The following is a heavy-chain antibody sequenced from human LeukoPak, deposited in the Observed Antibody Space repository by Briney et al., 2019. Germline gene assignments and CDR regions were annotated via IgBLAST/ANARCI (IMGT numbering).Heavy chain of an antibody. CDR1: GYTFTGHY. D-gene: IGHD3-3*01. Sequence: GASVKVSCKASGYTFTGHYMHWVRQAPGQGLEWMGWINPNSGGTNYAQKFQGRVTMTRDTSISTAYMELSRLRSDDTAVYYCARDGDTIFGVVSGYYMDVWGKGTTVTVSS. CDR3: ARDGDTIFGVVSGYYMDV. V-gene: IGHV1-2*02. J-gene: IGHJ6*03. CDR2: INPNSGGT.